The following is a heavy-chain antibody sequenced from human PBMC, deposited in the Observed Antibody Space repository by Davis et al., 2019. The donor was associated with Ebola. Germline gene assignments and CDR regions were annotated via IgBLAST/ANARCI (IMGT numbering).Heavy chain of an antibody. Sequence: ASVKVSCKASGYTFTAYHMHWVRQAPRQGLEWVGRVHPISGVKNYAQKFQGRVSMTRDTSISTAHMEVTSLTSDDTALYYCAIPGRSGGSAGGSISGMLVWGKGTTVTVSS. V-gene: IGHV1-2*06. CDR3: AIPGRSGGSAGGSISGMLV. CDR2: VHPISGVK. CDR1: GYTFTAYH. J-gene: IGHJ6*04. D-gene: IGHD3-16*01.